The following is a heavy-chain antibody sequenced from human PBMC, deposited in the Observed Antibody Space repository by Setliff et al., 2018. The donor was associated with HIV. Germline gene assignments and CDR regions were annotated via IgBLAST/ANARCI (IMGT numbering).Heavy chain of an antibody. D-gene: IGHD6-19*01. Sequence: GGSLRLSCAASGFMFGVDWMSWVRQTPGEGQEWVAFIRYDDTYKFYADSVKGRFTISRDNSKNTLYLQMNSLRVVDTAVYFCAKNLYRSPWSPLDYWGQGALVTVSS. CDR1: GFMFGVDW. CDR2: IRYDDTYK. J-gene: IGHJ4*02. V-gene: IGHV3-30*02. CDR3: AKNLYRSPWSPLDY.